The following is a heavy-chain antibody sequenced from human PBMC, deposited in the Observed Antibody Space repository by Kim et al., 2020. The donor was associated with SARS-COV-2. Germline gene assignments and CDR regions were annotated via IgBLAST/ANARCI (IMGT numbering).Heavy chain of an antibody. V-gene: IGHV3-33*01. J-gene: IGHJ5*02. CDR3: ARESATVTFNWFDP. D-gene: IGHD4-4*01. Sequence: ADSVKGRFTISRDNSKNTLYLQMNSLRAEDTAVYYCARESATVTFNWFDPWGQGTLVTVSS.